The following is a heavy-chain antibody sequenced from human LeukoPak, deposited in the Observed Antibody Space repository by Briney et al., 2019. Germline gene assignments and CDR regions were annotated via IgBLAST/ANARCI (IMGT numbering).Heavy chain of an antibody. CDR2: IYYSGST. Sequence: SETLSLTCTVSGGSISSYYWSWIRQPPGKGLEWIGYIYYSGSTNYNPSLKSRVTISVDTSKNQFSLKLSSVTAADTAVYYCARGHCYGSGSHYAFDIWGQGTMVTVSS. CDR3: ARGHCYGSGSHYAFDI. J-gene: IGHJ3*02. V-gene: IGHV4-59*01. CDR1: GGSISSYY. D-gene: IGHD3-10*01.